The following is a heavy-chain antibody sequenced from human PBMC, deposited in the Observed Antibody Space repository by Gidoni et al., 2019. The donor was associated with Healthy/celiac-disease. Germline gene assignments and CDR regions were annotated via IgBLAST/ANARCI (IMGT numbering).Heavy chain of an antibody. V-gene: IGHV3-66*02. CDR2: IYSGGST. CDR3: ARAIRV. Sequence: EVQLVEAGGGLVPPGGSLRRSCAASGFTVSSNYMCWVRQAPGKWLEWVSVIYSGGSTDSADSVNGRFTISRDNSKNTLYLQMNSLRAEDTAVYYCARAIRVWGQGTLVTVSS. CDR1: GFTVSSNY. J-gene: IGHJ4*02.